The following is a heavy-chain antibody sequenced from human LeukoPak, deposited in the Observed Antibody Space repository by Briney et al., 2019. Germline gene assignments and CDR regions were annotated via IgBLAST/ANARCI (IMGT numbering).Heavy chain of an antibody. CDR2: IIPIFGTA. Sequence: ASVKVSCKASGGTFSSYAISWVRQAPGQGLEWMGGIIPIFGTANYAQKFQGRVTITADESTSTAYMELSSLRSEDTAVYYCARSNGDTAMVPYNWFDPWGQGTLVTVSS. V-gene: IGHV1-69*01. D-gene: IGHD5-18*01. CDR3: ARSNGDTAMVPYNWFDP. CDR1: GGTFSSYA. J-gene: IGHJ5*02.